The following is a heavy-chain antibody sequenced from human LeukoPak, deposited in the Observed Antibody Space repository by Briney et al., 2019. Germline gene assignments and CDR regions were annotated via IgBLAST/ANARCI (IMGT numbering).Heavy chain of an antibody. J-gene: IGHJ4*02. CDR2: ILYDGSNK. CDR3: AKDDTRIVLMVYGAPRLFDY. D-gene: IGHD2-8*01. V-gene: IGHV3-30*02. CDR1: GFTFSSYG. Sequence: GGSLRLSCAASGFTFSSYGMHWVRQAPGKGLEWVAFILYDGSNKYYADSVKGRFTISRDNSKNTLYLQMNSLRAEDTAVYYCAKDDTRIVLMVYGAPRLFDYWGQGTLVTVSS.